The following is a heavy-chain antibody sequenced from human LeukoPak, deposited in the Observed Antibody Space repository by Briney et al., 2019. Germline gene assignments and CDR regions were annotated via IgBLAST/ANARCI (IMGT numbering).Heavy chain of an antibody. CDR3: ARDSDDSSGWDEVHY. D-gene: IGHD6-19*01. Sequence: GGSLRLSCAASGFTFSSYGMHWVRQAPGKGLEWVAVIWYDGSNKYYADTVKGRFTMSRDKSKSTLYLQMNSLRAEDTAVYYCARDSDDSSGWDEVHYWGQGTLVTVSS. J-gene: IGHJ4*02. V-gene: IGHV3-33*01. CDR2: IWYDGSNK. CDR1: GFTFSSYG.